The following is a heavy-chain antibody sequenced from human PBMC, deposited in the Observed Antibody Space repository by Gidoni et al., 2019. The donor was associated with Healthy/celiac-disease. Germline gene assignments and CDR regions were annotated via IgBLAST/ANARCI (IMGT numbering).Heavy chain of an antibody. CDR3: ARDGRYCSSTSCMEYYYYYMDV. CDR1: GGTFSSYA. D-gene: IGHD2-2*01. Sequence: QVQLVQSGAEVKKPGSSVKVSCKASGGTFSSYAISWVRQAPGQGLEWMGGIIPIFGTANYAQKFQGRVTITADESTSTAYMELSSLRSEDTAVYYCARDGRYCSSTSCMEYYYYYMDVWGKGTTVTVSS. J-gene: IGHJ6*03. V-gene: IGHV1-69*01. CDR2: IIPIFGTA.